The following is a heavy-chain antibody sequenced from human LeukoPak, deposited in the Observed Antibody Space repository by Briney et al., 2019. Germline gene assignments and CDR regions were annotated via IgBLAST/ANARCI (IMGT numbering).Heavy chain of an antibody. Sequence: SETLSLTCAVYGGSFSGYYWSWIRQPPGKGLEWIGEINHSGSTNYNLSLKSRVTISVDTSKNQFSLKLSSVTAADTAVYYCARAGRITIFGVVIRPYYFDYWGQGTLVTVSS. D-gene: IGHD3-3*01. CDR1: GGSFSGYY. J-gene: IGHJ4*02. V-gene: IGHV4-34*01. CDR2: INHSGST. CDR3: ARAGRITIFGVVIRPYYFDY.